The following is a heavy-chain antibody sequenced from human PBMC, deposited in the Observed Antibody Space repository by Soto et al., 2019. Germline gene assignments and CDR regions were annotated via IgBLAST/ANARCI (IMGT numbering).Heavy chain of an antibody. D-gene: IGHD2-2*03. V-gene: IGHV4-30-4*07. CDR3: AREGNLGRWIQPLDS. CDR1: GGSISSGGYS. Sequence: SETLSLTCAVSGGSISSGGYSWSWIRQPPGKGMERNGYSNNRGYTNYNPSLKSRVTISVDTSKNQFSLKLSSVTTADTAVYFCAREGNLGRWIQPLDSWGQGTLVAVSS. J-gene: IGHJ4*02. CDR2: SNNRGYT.